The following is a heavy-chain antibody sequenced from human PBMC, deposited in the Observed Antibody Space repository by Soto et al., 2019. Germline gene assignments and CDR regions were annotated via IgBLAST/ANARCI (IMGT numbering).Heavy chain of an antibody. CDR2: MNPNSGNT. J-gene: IGHJ6*02. Sequence: QVQLEQSGAEVKKPGASVKVSCKASGYTFTSYDINWVRQATGQGLEWMGWMNPNSGNTGYAQKFQGRVTMTRNTSISTAFMELSSLRSEDTAVYYCARRTAVAGIYYYYGMDVWGQGTTVTVSS. D-gene: IGHD6-19*01. CDR1: GYTFTSYD. V-gene: IGHV1-8*01. CDR3: ARRTAVAGIYYYYGMDV.